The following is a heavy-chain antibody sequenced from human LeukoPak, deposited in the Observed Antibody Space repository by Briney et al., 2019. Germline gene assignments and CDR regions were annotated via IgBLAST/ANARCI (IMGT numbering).Heavy chain of an antibody. V-gene: IGHV3-33*01. CDR1: GFTFSSYG. J-gene: IGHJ4*02. CDR2: IWYDGGNK. D-gene: IGHD3-10*01. Sequence: GRSLRLSCAASGFTFSSYGMRWVRQAPGKGLEWVAVIWYDGGNKYYADSVKGRFTISRDNSTKTLYLQMSSLRAEDTAVYYCARDPYGSGDGYFDYWGQGTLVTVSS. CDR3: ARDPYGSGDGYFDY.